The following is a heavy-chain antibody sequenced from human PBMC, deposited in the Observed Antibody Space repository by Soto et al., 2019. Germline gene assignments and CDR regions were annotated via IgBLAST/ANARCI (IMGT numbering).Heavy chain of an antibody. Sequence: SVKASCKTPVGPFSSYAITWVRQAPGQGLEWRGGIIPIFGTANYAQKFQGRVTITADESTSTAYMELSSLRCEDTAVYYCAREVAGGYSHGYYYYYYGMDVWGQGTTVTVSS. J-gene: IGHJ6*02. CDR1: VGPFSSYA. D-gene: IGHD5-18*01. V-gene: IGHV1-69*13. CDR3: AREVAGGYSHGYYYYYYGMDV. CDR2: IIPIFGTA.